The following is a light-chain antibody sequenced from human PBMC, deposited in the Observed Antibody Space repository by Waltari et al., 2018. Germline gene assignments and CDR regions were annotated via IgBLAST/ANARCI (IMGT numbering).Light chain of an antibody. Sequence: EIVLTQSPGTLSLSPGERATLSCRASQSVRRFLAWYQQKPGQAPRLLIYDASSRATGISDRFSGSGFGTDFSLTISRLEPEDFAVYYCQKYGSLPATFGQGTKVEIK. CDR2: DAS. CDR1: QSVRRF. J-gene: IGKJ1*01. CDR3: QKYGSLPAT. V-gene: IGKV3-20*01.